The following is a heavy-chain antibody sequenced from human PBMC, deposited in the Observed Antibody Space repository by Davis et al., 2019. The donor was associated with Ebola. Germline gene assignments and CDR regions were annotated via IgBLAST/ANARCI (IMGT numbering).Heavy chain of an antibody. CDR1: GGTFSSYA. J-gene: IGHJ4*02. CDR2: IIPILGIA. CDR3: ARSGSMPGDY. V-gene: IGHV1-69*04. D-gene: IGHD1-14*01. Sequence: SVKVSCKASGGTFSSYAISWVRQAPGQGLEWLGRIIPILGIANYAQKFQGRVTITADKSTSTAYMELSSLRSEDTAVYYCARSGSMPGDYWGQGTLVTVSS.